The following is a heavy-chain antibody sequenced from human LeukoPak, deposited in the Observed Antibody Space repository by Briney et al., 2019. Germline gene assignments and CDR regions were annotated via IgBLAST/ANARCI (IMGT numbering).Heavy chain of an antibody. CDR1: GYTFNGYY. CDR3: ARDLTRWDYYYYMDV. D-gene: IGHD6-13*01. CDR2: INPSGGST. V-gene: IGHV1-46*02. J-gene: IGHJ6*03. Sequence: AASVKVSCKASGYTFNGYYMHWVRQAPGQGLEWMGIINPSGGSTSYAQKFQGRVTMTRDMSTSTVYMELSSLRSEDTAVYYCARDLTRWDYYYYMDVWGKGTTVTVSS.